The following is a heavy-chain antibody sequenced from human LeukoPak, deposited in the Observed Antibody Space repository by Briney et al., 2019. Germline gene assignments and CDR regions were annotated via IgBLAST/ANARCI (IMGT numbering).Heavy chain of an antibody. J-gene: IGHJ4*02. Sequence: GGSLRLSRAASGFTFSSYGMHWVRQAPGKGLEGVAVIWYDGSNKYYADSVKGRFTISRDNSKNTLYLQMNSLRAEDTAVYYCAKGRSIAVAGTPFDYWGQGTLVTVSS. CDR1: GFTFSSYG. D-gene: IGHD6-19*01. CDR3: AKGRSIAVAGTPFDY. CDR2: IWYDGSNK. V-gene: IGHV3-33*06.